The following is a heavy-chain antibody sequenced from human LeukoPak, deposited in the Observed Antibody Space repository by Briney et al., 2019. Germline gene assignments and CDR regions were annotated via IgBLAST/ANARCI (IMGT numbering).Heavy chain of an antibody. CDR2: IWYDGSNK. J-gene: IGHJ5*02. CDR3: ARENSGWFDP. D-gene: IGHD4-23*01. Sequence: GGSLRLSCAASGFTFSSYGMHWVRQAPGKGLEWVAVIWYDGSNKYYADSVRGRFTISRDNSKNTLYLQMNSLRAEDTAEYYCARENSGWFDPWGQGTLVTVSS. CDR1: GFTFSSYG. V-gene: IGHV3-33*01.